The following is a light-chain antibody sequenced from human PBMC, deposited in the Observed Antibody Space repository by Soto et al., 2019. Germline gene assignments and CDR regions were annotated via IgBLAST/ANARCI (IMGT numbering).Light chain of an antibody. J-gene: IGKJ3*01. V-gene: IGKV3-11*01. CDR2: DAS. CDR1: QSLSSY. Sequence: EVVLTQSPATLSLSPGERATLSCRASQSLSSYLAWYQQKPGQAPRLLINDASNRATDIPARFSGSGSGTDFTLTISSLEPEDFAVYFCQQRGNWPPTFGPGTKVDIK. CDR3: QQRGNWPPT.